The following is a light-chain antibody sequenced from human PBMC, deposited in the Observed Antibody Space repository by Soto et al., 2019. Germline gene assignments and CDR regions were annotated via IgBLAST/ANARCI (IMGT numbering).Light chain of an antibody. CDR2: QAY. CDR1: ISNIGNGY. Sequence: QSVLTQPPSVAAAPGQRVTISCSGSISNIGNGYVSWYQQLPGTVPKLLIYQAYKRPSGIPDRFYGSKSGTSATLGITGLPTGAEADSYCGTWDIGLSAGVFGGGTQLTVL. J-gene: IGLJ2*01. CDR3: GTWDIGLSAGV. V-gene: IGLV1-51*02.